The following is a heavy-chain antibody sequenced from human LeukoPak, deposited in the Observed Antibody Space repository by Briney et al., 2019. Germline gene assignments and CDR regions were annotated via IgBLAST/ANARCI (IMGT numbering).Heavy chain of an antibody. CDR1: GGSISSFY. V-gene: IGHV4-59*01. J-gene: IGHJ4*02. CDR3: ARGGGYNSYLDY. Sequence: PSETLSLTCTVAGGSISSFYWSWIRQPPGKGLEWVGYIYYSGSANYNPSLKSRVTISVDTSKNQFSLKLSSVTAADTAVYYCARGGGYNSYLDYWGQGTLVTVPS. CDR2: IYYSGSA. D-gene: IGHD5-24*01.